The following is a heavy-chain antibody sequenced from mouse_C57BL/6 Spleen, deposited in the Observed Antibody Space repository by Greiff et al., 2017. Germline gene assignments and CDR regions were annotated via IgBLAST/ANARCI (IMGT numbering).Heavy chain of an antibody. CDR3: TGIYYDYDEVFAD. D-gene: IGHD2-4*01. Sequence: QVQLQQSGAELVRPGASVTLSCKASGYTFTDYEMHWVKQTPVHGLEWIGAIDPETGGTAYNQKFKGKAILTADKSSSTAYMELRSLTSEDSAVYYGTGIYYDYDEVFADWGQGTLVTVSA. CDR2: IDPETGGT. CDR1: GYTFTDYE. V-gene: IGHV1-15*01. J-gene: IGHJ3*01.